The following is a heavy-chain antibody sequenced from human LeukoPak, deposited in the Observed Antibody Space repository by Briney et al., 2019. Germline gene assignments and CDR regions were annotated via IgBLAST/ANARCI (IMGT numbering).Heavy chain of an antibody. CDR3: GTDPAGAERGSAFDI. V-gene: IGHV4-39*07. D-gene: IGHD3-16*01. Sequence: WIRQPPGKGLEWIGSIYYSGSTYYNPSLKSRVTISVVTSKNQFSLKLSSVTAADTAVYYCGTDPAGAERGSAFDIWGQGTMVTVSS. CDR2: IYYSGST. J-gene: IGHJ3*02.